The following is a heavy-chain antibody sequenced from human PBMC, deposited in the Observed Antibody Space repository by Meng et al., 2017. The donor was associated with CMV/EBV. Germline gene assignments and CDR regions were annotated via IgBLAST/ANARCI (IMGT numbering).Heavy chain of an antibody. J-gene: IGHJ4*02. CDR1: GYPLTSYY. Sequence: QVQLAKSGAKVKKPWGSVKVSCKAPGYPLTSYYMHWVRQAPRQGLEWMGIINPSGGHTRYAQKFQGRVPMTRDTSTSTVYMELSSLRSEDTAVYYCARDPHSGWLDYWGQGTLVTVSS. CDR2: INPSGGHT. V-gene: IGHV1-46*01. D-gene: IGHD6-19*01. CDR3: ARDPHSGWLDY.